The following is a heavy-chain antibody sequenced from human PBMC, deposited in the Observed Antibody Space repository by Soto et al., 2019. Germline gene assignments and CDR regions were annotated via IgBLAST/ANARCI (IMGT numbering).Heavy chain of an antibody. V-gene: IGHV4-30-4*01. CDR2: IYFSGST. J-gene: IGHJ4*02. D-gene: IGHD1-26*01. CDR1: GGSISSGNFY. CDR3: AHDSHGGNTYFDL. Sequence: VQLQESGPGLVRPSETLSLTCTVSGGSISSGNFYWSWIRQPPGKGLEWIGYIYFSGSTYYSPSLKSRLTLSLNTSKNQFSLKLSSVTAADPAVYYCAHDSHGGNTYFDLWGQGALVTVSS.